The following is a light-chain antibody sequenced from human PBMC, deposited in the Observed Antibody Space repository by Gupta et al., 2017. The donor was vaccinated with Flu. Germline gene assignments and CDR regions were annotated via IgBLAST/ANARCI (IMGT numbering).Light chain of an antibody. J-gene: IGLJ1*01. CDR1: SSDVGGYEY. Sequence: RAVTISCTGASSDVGGYEYVSWYQQHPGKAPKLMIYDVSQRPSGVPDRFSGSKSGNTASLTISGLQGDDEADYFCCSYAGTFTFVFGTGTKVT. CDR2: DVS. CDR3: CSYAGTFTFV. V-gene: IGLV2-11*03.